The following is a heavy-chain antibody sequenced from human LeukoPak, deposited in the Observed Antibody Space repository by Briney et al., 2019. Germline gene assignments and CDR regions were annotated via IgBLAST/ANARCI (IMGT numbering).Heavy chain of an antibody. V-gene: IGHV1-8*01. J-gene: IGHJ4*02. CDR2: MNPNSGNT. D-gene: IGHD3-3*01. CDR1: GYTFTSYD. Sequence: ASVKVSCKASGYTFTSYDINWVRQATGQGLVWMGWMNPNSGNTGYAQKFQGRVTMTRNTSISTAYMELSSLRSEDTAVYYCARGPAFYDFWSGYLDYWGQGTLVTVSS. CDR3: ARGPAFYDFWSGYLDY.